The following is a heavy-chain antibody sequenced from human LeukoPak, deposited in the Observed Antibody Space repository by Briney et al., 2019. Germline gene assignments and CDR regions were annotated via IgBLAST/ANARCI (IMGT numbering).Heavy chain of an antibody. CDR2: IYYSGST. D-gene: IGHD2-15*01. J-gene: IGHJ6*02. V-gene: IGHV4-59*08. CDR1: GGSISSYY. CDR3: ARGLGYCSGGSCYLYYYYGMDV. Sequence: SETLSLTCTVSGGSISSYYWSWIRQPPGKGLEWIGYIYYSGSTNYNPSLESRVTISVDTSKNQFSLKLSSVTAADTAVYYCARGLGYCSGGSCYLYYYYGMDVWGQGTTVTVSS.